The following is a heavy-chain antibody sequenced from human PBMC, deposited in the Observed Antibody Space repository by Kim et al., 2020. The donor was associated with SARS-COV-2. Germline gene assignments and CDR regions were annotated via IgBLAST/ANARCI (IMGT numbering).Heavy chain of an antibody. J-gene: IGHJ4*02. D-gene: IGHD2-15*01. CDR1: GFTFSSHW. Sequence: GGSLRLSCAASGFTFSSHWMHWVRQAPGKGLVWVSRINSDGTIITYADSVKCRFTISRVNAKNTLYLQMNSPRVEDPAVYFCVRGRGDYFYYWGQGTLVT. CDR2: INSDGTII. CDR3: VRGRGDYFYY. V-gene: IGHV3-74*01.